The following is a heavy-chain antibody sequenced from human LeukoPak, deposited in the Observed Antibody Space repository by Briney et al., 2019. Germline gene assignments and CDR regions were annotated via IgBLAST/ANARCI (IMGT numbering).Heavy chain of an antibody. CDR2: INHSGST. D-gene: IGHD1-20*01. J-gene: IGHJ6*03. CDR1: GGSFSGYY. Sequence: PSETLSLTCAVYGGSFSGYYWSWIRQPPGKGLEWIGEINHSGSTNYNPSLKSRVTISVDTSKNQFSLKLSSVTAADTAVYYCAAVTETYYYYYMDVWGKETTVTVSS. CDR3: AAVTETYYYYYMDV. V-gene: IGHV4-34*01.